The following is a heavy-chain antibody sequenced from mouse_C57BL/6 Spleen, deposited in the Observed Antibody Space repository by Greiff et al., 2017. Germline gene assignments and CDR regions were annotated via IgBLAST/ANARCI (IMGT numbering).Heavy chain of an antibody. CDR1: GYTFTDYN. J-gene: IGHJ2*01. Sequence: VQLKQSGPELVKPGASVKIPCKASGYTFTDYNMDWVKQSHGKSLEWIGDINPNNGGTIYNQKFKGKATLTVDKSSSTAYMELRSLTSEDTAVYYCARSPMGLRRGNYFDYWGQGTTLTVSS. V-gene: IGHV1-18*01. CDR2: INPNNGGT. D-gene: IGHD2-4*01. CDR3: ARSPMGLRRGNYFDY.